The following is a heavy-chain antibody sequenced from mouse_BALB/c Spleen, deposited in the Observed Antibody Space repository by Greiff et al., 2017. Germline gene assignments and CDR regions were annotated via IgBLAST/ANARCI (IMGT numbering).Heavy chain of an antibody. CDR3: ALEGFYYGNYLFDY. CDR1: GYTFTDYN. D-gene: IGHD2-1*01. Sequence: EVQLQQSGPELVKPGASVKISCKASGYTFTDYNMHWVKQSHGKSLEWIGYIYPYNGGTGYNQKFKSKATLTVDNSSSTAYMELRSLTSEDSAVYYCALEGFYYGNYLFDYWGQGTTLTVSS. CDR2: IYPYNGGT. J-gene: IGHJ2*01. V-gene: IGHV1S29*02.